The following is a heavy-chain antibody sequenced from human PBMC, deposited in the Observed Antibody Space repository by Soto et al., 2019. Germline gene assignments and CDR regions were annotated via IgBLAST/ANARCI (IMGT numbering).Heavy chain of an antibody. D-gene: IGHD3-10*01. Sequence: QVPLVQSGAEVKKPGASVKVSCKASGYTFTSYAMHWVRQAPGQRLEWMGWINAGNGNTKYSQKFQGRVTITRDTSASTAYIELSSLRSEDTAVYYCARDRISAPLVPDAFDIWGQGTMVTVSS. V-gene: IGHV1-3*01. CDR1: GYTFTSYA. CDR2: INAGNGNT. CDR3: ARDRISAPLVPDAFDI. J-gene: IGHJ3*02.